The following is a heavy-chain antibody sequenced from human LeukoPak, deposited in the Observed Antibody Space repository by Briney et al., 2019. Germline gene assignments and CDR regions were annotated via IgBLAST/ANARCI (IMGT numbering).Heavy chain of an antibody. D-gene: IGHD3-16*01. V-gene: IGHV3-48*04. J-gene: IGHJ4*02. Sequence: GGSLRLSCAASGFTFSSYSMNWVRQAPGKGLEWVSYISSAGGTIYYADSVKGRFTISRDNAKNSLFLQMNSLRAEDTAVYYCARMMSAIDYWGQGTLVTVSS. CDR2: ISSAGGTI. CDR1: GFTFSSYS. CDR3: ARMMSAIDY.